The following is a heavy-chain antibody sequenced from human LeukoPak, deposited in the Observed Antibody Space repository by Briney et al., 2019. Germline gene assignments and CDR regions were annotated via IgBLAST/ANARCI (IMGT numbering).Heavy chain of an antibody. CDR3: ASGQLAAAGTGRVFDY. J-gene: IGHJ4*02. V-gene: IGHV1-8*01. Sequence: ASVKVACKSSGYTFTNYDINWVRQATGQGLEWMGWMNPNSGNTGYAQKFQGRVTMTRNTSISTAYMELSSLRSEDTAVYYCASGQLAAAGTGRVFDYWGQGTLVTVSS. CDR2: MNPNSGNT. D-gene: IGHD6-13*01. CDR1: GYTFTNYD.